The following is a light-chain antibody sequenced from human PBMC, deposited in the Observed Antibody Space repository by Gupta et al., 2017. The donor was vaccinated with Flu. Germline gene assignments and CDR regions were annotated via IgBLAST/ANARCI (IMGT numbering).Light chain of an antibody. CDR2: LNSDGSH. V-gene: IGLV4-69*01. CDR1: SGHSSDA. CDR3: QTWGTGIRV. J-gene: IGLJ3*02. Sequence: VKINCTLSSGHSSDAIAWHQQQPEKGPRYLMKLNSDGSHSKGDGIPDRFSGSSSGAERYLTISSLQSEDEADYYCQTWGTGIRVFGGGTKLTVL.